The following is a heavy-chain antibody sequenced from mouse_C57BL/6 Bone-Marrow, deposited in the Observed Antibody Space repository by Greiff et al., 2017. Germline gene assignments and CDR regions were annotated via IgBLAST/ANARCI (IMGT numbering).Heavy chain of an antibody. CDR3: ARLSPFSLTD. CDR1: GYTFTSYW. J-gene: IGHJ2*01. CDR2: IDPSDSYT. Sequence: QVQLQQPGAELVMPGASVKLSCKASGYTFTSYWMHWVKQRPGQGLEWIGEIDPSDSYTNYNQKFKGKSTLTVDKSSSTAYMQLSSLTSEDSAVYYCARLSPFSLTDGGQGTTLTVSS. V-gene: IGHV1-69*01. D-gene: IGHD2-13*01.